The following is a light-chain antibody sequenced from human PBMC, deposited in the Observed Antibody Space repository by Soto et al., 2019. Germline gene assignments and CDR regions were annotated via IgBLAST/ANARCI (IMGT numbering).Light chain of an antibody. J-gene: IGKJ3*01. Sequence: EIVMTQSPVTLSLSPGERATLSCRASQSVSSNLAWYQQKRGQGPRLLIYGASTRASGIPSRFSGSGSGTEFTLTISSLQSEDFAVYFCHQYSNWPSGTFGPGTTVDIK. CDR1: QSVSSN. CDR3: HQYSNWPSGT. V-gene: IGKV3D-15*01. CDR2: GAS.